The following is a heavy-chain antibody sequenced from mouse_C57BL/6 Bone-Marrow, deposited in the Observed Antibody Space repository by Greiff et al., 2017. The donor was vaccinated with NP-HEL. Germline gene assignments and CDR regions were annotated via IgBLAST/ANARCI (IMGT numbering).Heavy chain of an antibody. CDR1: GYTFTSYW. J-gene: IGHJ2*01. Sequence: QVQLKESGAELVKPGASVKLSCKASGYTFTSYWMQWVKQRPGQGLEWIGEIDPSDSYTNYNQKFKGKATLTVDTSSSTAYMQLSSLTSEDSAVYYCARIYYYGSSPLFDYWGQGTTLTVSS. CDR2: IDPSDSYT. D-gene: IGHD1-1*01. CDR3: ARIYYYGSSPLFDY. V-gene: IGHV1-50*01.